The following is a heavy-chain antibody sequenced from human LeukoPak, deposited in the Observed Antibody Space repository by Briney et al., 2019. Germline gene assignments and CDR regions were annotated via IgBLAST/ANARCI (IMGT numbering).Heavy chain of an antibody. CDR1: GFTFSSYG. D-gene: IGHD3-3*01. CDR2: IRYDGSNK. J-gene: IGHJ4*02. Sequence: PGGSLRLSCAASGFTFSSYGMHWVRQAPGTGLEWVAFIRYDGSNKYYADSVKGRFTISRDNSENTLYLQMNSLRAEDTAVYYCSKDKNYDFWSGPFDYWTQRTLVTVSS. CDR3: SKDKNYDFWSGPFDY. V-gene: IGHV3-30*02.